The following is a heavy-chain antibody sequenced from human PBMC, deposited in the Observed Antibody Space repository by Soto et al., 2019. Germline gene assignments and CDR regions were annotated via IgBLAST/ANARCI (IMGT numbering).Heavy chain of an antibody. CDR2: INHSGST. V-gene: IGHV4-34*01. CDR3: ARVRCSSTSCYYYYYYYYYMDV. CDR1: GGSFSGYY. D-gene: IGHD2-2*01. J-gene: IGHJ6*03. Sequence: SETLSLTCAFYGGSFSGYYWSWIRQPPGKGLEWIGEINHSGSTNYNPSLKSRVTISVDTSKNQFSLKLSSVTAADTAVYYCARVRCSSTSCYYYYYYYYYMDVWGKGTTVTVSS.